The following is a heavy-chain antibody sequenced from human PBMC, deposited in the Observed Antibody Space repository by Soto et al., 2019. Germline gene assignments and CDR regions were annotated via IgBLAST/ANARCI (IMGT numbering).Heavy chain of an antibody. V-gene: IGHV1-69*13. Sequence: AASVKVSCKASGGTFSSYAISWVRQASGQGLEWMGGIIPIFGTANYAQKFQGRVTITADESTSTAYMELSSLRSEDTAVYYCATSRDGYNYEAGYWGQGTLVTVSS. CDR1: GGTFSSYA. J-gene: IGHJ4*02. CDR3: ATSRDGYNYEAGY. D-gene: IGHD5-12*01. CDR2: IIPIFGTA.